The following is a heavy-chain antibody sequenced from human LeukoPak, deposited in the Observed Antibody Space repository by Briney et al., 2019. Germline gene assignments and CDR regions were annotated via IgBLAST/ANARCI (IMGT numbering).Heavy chain of an antibody. CDR2: IYYSGST. CDR1: GGSISSSSYY. V-gene: IGHV4-39*07. J-gene: IGHJ5*02. CDR3: ARCGYYGSANWFDP. Sequence: SETLSLTCTVSGGSISSSSYYWGWIRQPPGKGLEWIGSIYYSGSTNYNPSLKSRVTISVDTSKNQFSLKLSSVTAADTAVYYCARCGYYGSANWFDPWGQGTLVTVSS. D-gene: IGHD3-10*01.